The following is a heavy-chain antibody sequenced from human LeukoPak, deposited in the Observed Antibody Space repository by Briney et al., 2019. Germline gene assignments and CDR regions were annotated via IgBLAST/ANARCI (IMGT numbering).Heavy chain of an antibody. CDR1: GGSISSGGNY. V-gene: IGHV4-31*03. J-gene: IGHJ5*02. D-gene: IGHD2-2*02. CDR3: ARAGYCSSTSCYTSNWFDP. CDR2: IYYSGST. Sequence: SQTLSLTCTVSGGSISSGGNYWSWIRQHPGKGLEWIGYIYYSGSTYYNPSLKSRVTISVDTSKNQFSLKLSSLTAADTAVYYCARAGYCSSTSCYTSNWFDPWGQGTLVTVSS.